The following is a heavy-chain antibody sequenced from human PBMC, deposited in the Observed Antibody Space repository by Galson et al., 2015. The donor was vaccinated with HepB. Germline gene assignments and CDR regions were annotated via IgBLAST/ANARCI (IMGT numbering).Heavy chain of an antibody. J-gene: IGHJ4*02. CDR2: IYYSGST. Sequence: ETLSLTCTVSGGSISSYYWSWLRQPPGKGLEWIGYIYYSGSTNYNPSLKSRLTISVDTSKNQFSLKLSSVTAADTAVYYFARHTGPGWFGELSSLDYWGQGTLVTVSS. D-gene: IGHD3-10*01. V-gene: IGHV4-59*08. CDR1: GGSISSYY. CDR3: ARHTGPGWFGELSSLDY.